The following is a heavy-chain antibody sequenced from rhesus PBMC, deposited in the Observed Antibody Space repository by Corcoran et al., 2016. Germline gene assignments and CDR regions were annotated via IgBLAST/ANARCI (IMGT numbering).Heavy chain of an antibody. CDR1: GYSISSGYY. CDR2: ISCSSESN. CDR3: ARPRTMWDDYGSNYVPDY. D-gene: IGHD4-29*01. Sequence: QVKLQESGPGLVKPSETLSLTCAVSGYSISSGYYWGCIRQPPGTGLGSFGYISCSSESNEYNPSLKRRVTISKDTSQNQFSLKLSSVTAADTAVYYCARPRTMWDDYGSNYVPDYWGQGVLVTVSS. J-gene: IGHJ4*01. V-gene: IGHV4-99*01.